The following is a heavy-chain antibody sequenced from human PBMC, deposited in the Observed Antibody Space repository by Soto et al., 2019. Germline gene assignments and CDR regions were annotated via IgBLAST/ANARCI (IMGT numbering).Heavy chain of an antibody. CDR3: AREAIYTWALGF. Sequence: QVHLVQSGTEVKMSGASVKVSCKASGYTFTDYYIHWVRQAPGQGLEWLGWINPNTGATNYAQNLQGGVTMTRDTSSSTAYMELSRLKSAEAVVYYCAREAIYTWALGFWGQGTMVTVSS. CDR1: GYTFTDYY. CDR2: INPNTGAT. V-gene: IGHV1-2*02. D-gene: IGHD2-2*02. J-gene: IGHJ3*01.